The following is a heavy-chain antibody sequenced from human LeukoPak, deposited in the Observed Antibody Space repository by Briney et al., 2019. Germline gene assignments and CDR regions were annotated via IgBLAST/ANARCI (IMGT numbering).Heavy chain of an antibody. CDR1: GGSISSYY. CDR3: ARDKRGAVVPYGMDV. Sequence: SETLSLTCTVSGGSISSYYWSWIRQPPGKGLEWIGYIYYSGSTNYNPSLKSRVTISVDTSKNQFSLKLSSVTAADTAVYYCARDKRGAVVPYGMDVWGQGTTVTVSS. J-gene: IGHJ6*02. CDR2: IYYSGST. D-gene: IGHD6-19*01. V-gene: IGHV4-59*01.